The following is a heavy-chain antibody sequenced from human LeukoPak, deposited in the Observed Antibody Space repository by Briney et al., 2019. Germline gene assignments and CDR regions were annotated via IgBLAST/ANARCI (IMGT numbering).Heavy chain of an antibody. CDR2: IRGSGGSA. J-gene: IGHJ4*02. CDR1: GFTFSNYA. D-gene: IGHD3-22*01. V-gene: IGHV3-23*01. Sequence: PGGSLRLSCAASGFTFSNYAVSWVRQAPGKGLEWVSVIRGSGGSAYYADSVKGRFTISRDNSKNTLYLQMNSLRAEDTAVYYCAKDVWCYYDSSGDYFDYWGQGTLVSVSS. CDR3: AKDVWCYYDSSGDYFDY.